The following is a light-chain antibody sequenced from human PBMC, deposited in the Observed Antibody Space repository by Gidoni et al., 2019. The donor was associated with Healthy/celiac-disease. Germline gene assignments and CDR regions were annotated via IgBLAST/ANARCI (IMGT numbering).Light chain of an antibody. CDR1: SSDVGGYNY. Sequence: QSALTQPASVSGSPGQSITISCTGTSSDVGGYNYVSWYQQHPGKAPKLMIYDVSNRPSGVSNRFSGLQAEDEADYYCSSYTSSSTLGVFGGGTKLTVL. J-gene: IGLJ2*01. CDR3: SSYTSSSTLGV. V-gene: IGLV2-14*03. CDR2: DVS.